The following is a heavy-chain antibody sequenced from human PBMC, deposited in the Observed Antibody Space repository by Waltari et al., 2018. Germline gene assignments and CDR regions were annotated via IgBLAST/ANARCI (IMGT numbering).Heavy chain of an antibody. CDR1: GFTFDDYA. CDR3: ARVRGGDHDY. J-gene: IGHJ4*02. CDR2: ISWNSGSI. D-gene: IGHD2-21*01. V-gene: IGHV3-9*01. Sequence: EVQLVESGGGLVQPGRSLRLSCAASGFTFDDYAMHWVRQAPGKGLEWGSGISWNSGSIGYADSVKGRFTISRDNAKNSLYLQMNSLRAEDTAVYYCARVRGGDHDYWGQGTLVTVSS.